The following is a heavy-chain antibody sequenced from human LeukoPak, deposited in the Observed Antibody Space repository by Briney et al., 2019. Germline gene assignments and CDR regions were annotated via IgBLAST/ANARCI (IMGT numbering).Heavy chain of an antibody. D-gene: IGHD6-13*01. V-gene: IGHV4-39*01. CDR1: GGSITGSSSY. CDR2: IYYSGST. CDR3: ARNQSGIPPTGTGKHNWFDP. Sequence: PSETLSLTCTVSGGSITGSSSYWGWIRQPPGKGLEWIGSIYYSGSTSYNPSLKSRVTISVDTSKNQFSLRLSSVTAADTAVYYCARNQSGIPPTGTGKHNWFDPWGQGTLVTVSS. J-gene: IGHJ5*02.